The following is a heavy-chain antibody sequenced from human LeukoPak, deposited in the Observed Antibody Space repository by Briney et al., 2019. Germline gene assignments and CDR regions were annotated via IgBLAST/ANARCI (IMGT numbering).Heavy chain of an antibody. V-gene: IGHV4-59*08. CDR2: IYYSGIT. D-gene: IGHD5-24*01. Sequence: PSETPSLTCTVSGGSLSSDYWSWVRQPPGKGLEWIGYIYYSGITNYNPSLKSRVTISVDTSKNQFSLKLSSVTAADTAVYYCASERNGMDVWGQGTTVTVS. J-gene: IGHJ6*02. CDR3: ASERNGMDV. CDR1: GGSLSSDY.